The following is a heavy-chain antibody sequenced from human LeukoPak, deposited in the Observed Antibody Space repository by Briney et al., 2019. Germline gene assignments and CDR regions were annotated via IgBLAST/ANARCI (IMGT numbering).Heavy chain of an antibody. D-gene: IGHD5-12*01. V-gene: IGHV7-4-1*02. J-gene: IGHJ3*02. CDR2: INTNTGNP. Sequence: ASVKVSCKASGYTFTSYAMNWVRQAPGQGLEWMGWINTNTGNPTYAQGFTGRFVFSLDTSVSTAYLQISSLKAEDTAVYYCAREAPYSGYDSSHAFDIWGQGTMVTVSS. CDR1: GYTFTSYA. CDR3: AREAPYSGYDSSHAFDI.